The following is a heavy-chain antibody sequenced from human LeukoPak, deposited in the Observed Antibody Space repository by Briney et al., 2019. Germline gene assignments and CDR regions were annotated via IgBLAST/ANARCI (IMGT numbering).Heavy chain of an antibody. CDR3: ARVTDSSGWYRWFDP. CDR1: GFTFSSYA. Sequence: GGSLRLSCAASGFTFSSYAMSWVRQAPGRGLQWVSIVYGGGSQYYADSVKGRFTISRDNSRNTLYLQMNSLRAEDTAVYYCARVTDSSGWYRWFDPWGQGTLVTVSS. J-gene: IGHJ5*02. V-gene: IGHV3-53*01. CDR2: VYGGGSQ. D-gene: IGHD6-19*01.